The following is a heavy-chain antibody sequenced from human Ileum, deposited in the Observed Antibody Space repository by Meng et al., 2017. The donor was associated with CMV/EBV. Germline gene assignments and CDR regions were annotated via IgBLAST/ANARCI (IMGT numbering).Heavy chain of an antibody. CDR1: GFTFSSFE. Sequence: GGSLRLSCTASGFTFSSFEMNWVRQAPGKGLEWVSVIYSGGSTYYADSVKGRFTISRDNSKNTLYLQMNSLRAEDTAVYYCARGQSPYYGYFAYWGQERWSPSPQ. V-gene: IGHV3-66*02. CDR2: IYSGGST. CDR3: ARGQSPYYGYFAY. D-gene: IGHD3-10*01. J-gene: IGHJ4*01.